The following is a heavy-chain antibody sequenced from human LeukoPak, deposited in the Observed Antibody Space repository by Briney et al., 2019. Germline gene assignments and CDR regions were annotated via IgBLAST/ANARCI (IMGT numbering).Heavy chain of an antibody. V-gene: IGHV4-39*07. D-gene: IGHD3-10*01. J-gene: IGHJ3*02. CDR3: ARAGLLWFGELFLHDAFDI. CDR1: GGSISSSTYY. CDR2: IYYSGST. Sequence: SETLSLTCTVSGGSISSSTYYWGWIRQPPGKGLEWIGSIYYSGSTYYNPSLKSRVTISVDTSKNQFSLKLSSVTAADTAVYYCARAGLLWFGELFLHDAFDIWGQGTMVTVSS.